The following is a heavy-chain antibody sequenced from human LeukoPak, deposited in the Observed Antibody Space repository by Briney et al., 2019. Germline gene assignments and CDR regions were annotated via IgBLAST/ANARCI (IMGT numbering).Heavy chain of an antibody. CDR1: GITVSSTY. CDR2: IYSGGST. V-gene: IGHV3-66*01. Sequence: GGSLRLSCSASGITVSSTYMSWVRQAPGKRLEWVSLIYSGGSTPYADSVRGRFTISTDNSKNTVYLQMSSLRVEDTALYYCFTYAYWGQGTLVTVSS. CDR3: FTYAY. J-gene: IGHJ4*02. D-gene: IGHD2/OR15-2a*01.